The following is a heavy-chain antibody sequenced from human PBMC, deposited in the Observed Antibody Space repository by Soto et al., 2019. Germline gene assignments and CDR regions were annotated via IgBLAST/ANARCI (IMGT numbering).Heavy chain of an antibody. V-gene: IGHV4-4*02. J-gene: IGHJ4*02. Sequence: PSETLSLTCAVSGGPISSSNWWSWVRQPPGKGLEWIGEIYHSGSTNYNPSLKSRVTISVDKSKNQFSLKLSSVTAADTAVYYCARVPAPYSSGWSRYYFDYWGQGTLVTVSS. CDR3: ARVPAPYSSGWSRYYFDY. CDR2: IYHSGST. CDR1: GGPISSSNW. D-gene: IGHD6-19*01.